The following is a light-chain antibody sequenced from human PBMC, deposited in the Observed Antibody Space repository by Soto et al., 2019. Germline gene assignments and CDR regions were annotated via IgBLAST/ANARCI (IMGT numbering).Light chain of an antibody. Sequence: IQMTQSPSSLSASVGDSVTITCRASQGVDSDLSWYQQRPGKAPKLLIYGASTLHGGIPSRFSGRGSGTICTLTITSLQPEDVATYYCQQSYSTLVLTFGGGTKVEVK. CDR2: GAS. V-gene: IGKV1-39*01. CDR1: QGVDSD. J-gene: IGKJ4*01. CDR3: QQSYSTLVLT.